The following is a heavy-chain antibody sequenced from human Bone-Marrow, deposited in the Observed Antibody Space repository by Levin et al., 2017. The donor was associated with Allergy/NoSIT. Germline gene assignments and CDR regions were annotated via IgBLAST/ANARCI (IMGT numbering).Heavy chain of an antibody. V-gene: IGHV3-21*01. CDR1: GFTFSSYT. J-gene: IGHJ6*03. D-gene: IGHD3-3*01. Sequence: GGSLRLSCAASGFTFSSYTMNWVRQAPGKGLEWVSPISGSSSYITFSDSVKGRLTISRDNAKNSLYLQMNNLRAEDTAVYYCARRNDFWSRTHGGYYFFMDVWGKGTTVTVSS. CDR3: ARRNDFWSRTHGGYYFFMDV. CDR2: ISGSSSYI.